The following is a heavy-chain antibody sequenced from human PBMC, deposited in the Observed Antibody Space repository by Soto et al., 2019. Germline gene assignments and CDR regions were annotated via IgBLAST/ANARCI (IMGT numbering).Heavy chain of an antibody. D-gene: IGHD3-3*01. CDR2: IYHSGST. CDR1: SGSISSSNW. Sequence: QVQLQESGPGLVKPSGSLSLTCAVSSGSISSSNWWRWVRQPPGKGLEWIGEIYHSGSTNYNPSLKSRVTISVDKSKNQFSLKLSSVTAADTAVYYRARRTTIFGVVIIGCFDPWGQGTLVTVSS. V-gene: IGHV4-4*02. J-gene: IGHJ5*02. CDR3: ARRTTIFGVVIIGCFDP.